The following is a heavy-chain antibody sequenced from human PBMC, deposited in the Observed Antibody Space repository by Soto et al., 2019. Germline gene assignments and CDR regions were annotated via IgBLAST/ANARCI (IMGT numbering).Heavy chain of an antibody. CDR3: AKPRGRGSGAYYVAFDV. J-gene: IGHJ3*01. D-gene: IGHD3-10*01. V-gene: IGHV4-59*08. Sequence: QVHLQESGPGLVKPSETLSLTCTVSGGSMNDYYWSWIRQPPGKGLEWVGYIYYTGTTNYNPSLTSRVTMSLDASKNQFSLRLTSVTAADTALYYCAKPRGRGSGAYYVAFDVWGQGTMVTVSS. CDR2: IYYTGTT. CDR1: GGSMNDYY.